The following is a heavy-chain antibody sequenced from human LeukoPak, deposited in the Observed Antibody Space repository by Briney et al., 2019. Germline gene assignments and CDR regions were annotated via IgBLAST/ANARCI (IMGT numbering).Heavy chain of an antibody. D-gene: IGHD3-22*01. J-gene: IGHJ6*03. CDR1: GFTFSSYW. CDR3: ARSITMIVVDPLFYMDV. CDR2: IKQDGSEK. Sequence: GGSLRLSCAASGFTFSSYWMSWVRQAPGKGLEWVANIKQDGSEKYYVDSVKGRFTISRDNAKNSLYLQVNSLRAEDTAVYYCARSITMIVVDPLFYMDVWGKGTTVTVSS. V-gene: IGHV3-7*01.